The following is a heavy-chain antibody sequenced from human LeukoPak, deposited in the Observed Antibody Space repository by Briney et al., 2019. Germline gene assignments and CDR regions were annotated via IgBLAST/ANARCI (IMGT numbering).Heavy chain of an antibody. CDR2: IYRSGST. J-gene: IGHJ1*01. V-gene: IGHV4-4*02. Sequence: SETLSLTCAVSGGSISSSNWWSWVRQPPGKGLEWIGEIYRSGSTNYNPSLKSRVTISVDKSKNQFSLKLSSVTAADTAVYYCARDPVVVVAATPGYFQHWGQGTLVTVSS. CDR1: GGSISSSNW. CDR3: ARDPVVVVAATPGYFQH. D-gene: IGHD2-15*01.